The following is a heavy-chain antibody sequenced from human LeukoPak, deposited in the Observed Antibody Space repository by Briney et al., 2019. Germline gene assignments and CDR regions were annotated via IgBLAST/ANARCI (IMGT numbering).Heavy chain of an antibody. D-gene: IGHD6-13*01. CDR2: ISAYNGNT. CDR1: GYTFTSYG. CDR3: ARGDSSSWYSEYYFDY. V-gene: IGHV1-18*01. J-gene: IGHJ4*02. Sequence: ASVKVSCKASGYTFTSYGISWVRQAPGQGLERMGWISAYNGNTNYAQKLQGRVTMTTDTSTSTAYMELRSLRSDDTAVYYCARGDSSSWYSEYYFDYWGQGTLVTVSS.